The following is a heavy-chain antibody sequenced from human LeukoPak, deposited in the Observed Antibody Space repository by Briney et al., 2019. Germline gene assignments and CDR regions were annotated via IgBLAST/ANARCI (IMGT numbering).Heavy chain of an antibody. D-gene: IGHD3-22*01. J-gene: IGHJ3*02. Sequence: SVKVSCKASGGTFSSYAISWVRQAPGQGLEWMGRIIPIFGTANYAQKFQGRVTITTDESTSTAHMELSSLRSEDTAVYYCARDQDDSSGYYWEVAFDIWGQGTMVTVSS. CDR2: IIPIFGTA. CDR3: ARDQDDSSGYYWEVAFDI. CDR1: GGTFSSYA. V-gene: IGHV1-69*05.